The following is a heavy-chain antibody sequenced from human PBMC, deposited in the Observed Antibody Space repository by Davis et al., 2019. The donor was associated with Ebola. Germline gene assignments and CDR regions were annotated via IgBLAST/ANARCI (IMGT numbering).Heavy chain of an antibody. CDR3: AKGDAITMVRGLGY. V-gene: IGHV3-30*18. Sequence: GESLKISCAASGFTFSSYGMHWVRQAPGKGLEWVAVISYDGSNKYYADSVKGRFTISRDNSKNTLYLQMNSLRAEDTAVYYCAKGDAITMVRGLGYWGQGTLVTVSS. CDR2: ISYDGSNK. D-gene: IGHD3-10*01. CDR1: GFTFSSYG. J-gene: IGHJ4*02.